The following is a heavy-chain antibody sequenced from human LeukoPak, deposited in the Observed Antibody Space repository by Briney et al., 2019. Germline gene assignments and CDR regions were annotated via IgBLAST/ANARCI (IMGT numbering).Heavy chain of an antibody. D-gene: IGHD3-10*01. CDR2: IYYSGST. CDR1: GGSISSSSYY. CDR3: ARLTYYYGSGSSSVLDY. Sequence: PSETLSLTCTVSGGSISSSSYYWGWIRQPPGKGLEWIGSIYYSGSTYYNPSLKSRVTISVDTSKNQFSLKLSSVTAADTAVYYCARLTYYYGSGSSSVLDYWGQGTLVTVSS. V-gene: IGHV4-39*01. J-gene: IGHJ4*02.